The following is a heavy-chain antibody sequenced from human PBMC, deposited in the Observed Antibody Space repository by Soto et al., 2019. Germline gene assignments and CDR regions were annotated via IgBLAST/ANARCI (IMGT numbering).Heavy chain of an antibody. Sequence: SVKVSCKASGYTFTSYGISWVRQAPGQGLEWMGGIIPIFGTANYAQKFQGRVTITADESTSTAYMELSSLRSEDTAVYYCATRPGRGYSYGYYFXYWGQGTLVTSPQ. J-gene: IGHJ4*02. CDR2: IIPIFGTA. CDR1: GYTFTSYG. D-gene: IGHD5-18*01. CDR3: ATRPGRGYSYGYYFXY. V-gene: IGHV1-69*13.